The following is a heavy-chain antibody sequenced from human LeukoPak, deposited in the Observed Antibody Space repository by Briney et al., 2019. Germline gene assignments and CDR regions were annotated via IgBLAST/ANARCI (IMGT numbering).Heavy chain of an antibody. V-gene: IGHV6-1*01. Sequence: SQTLSLTCAISGDSVSSNSAAWNWIRQSPSRGLEWLERTYYRSKWYNDYAVSVKSRITINPDTSKNQFSLQLNSVTPEDTAVYYCARVSGSYYPSEGWFDPWGQGTLVTVSS. CDR2: TYYRSKWYN. J-gene: IGHJ5*02. CDR1: GDSVSSNSAA. CDR3: ARVSGSYYPSEGWFDP. D-gene: IGHD5-12*01.